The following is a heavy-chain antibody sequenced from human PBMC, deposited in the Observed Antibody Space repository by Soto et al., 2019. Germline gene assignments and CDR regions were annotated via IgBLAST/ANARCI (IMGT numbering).Heavy chain of an antibody. J-gene: IGHJ4*02. D-gene: IGHD6-19*01. CDR3: ATPRLSVAGYFDY. CDR2: ISYDESNK. Sequence: QVQLVESGGGVVQPGRSLRLSCAASGFTFSTFGRHWVRQAPGKGLEWVAIISYDESNKYYADSVKGRFTISRDNSKNTLYLQMNSLKTEDTAVYYCATPRLSVAGYFDYWGQGTLVTVSS. V-gene: IGHV3-30*03. CDR1: GFTFSTFG.